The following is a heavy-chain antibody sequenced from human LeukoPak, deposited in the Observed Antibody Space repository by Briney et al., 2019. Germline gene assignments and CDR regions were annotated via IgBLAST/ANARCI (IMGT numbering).Heavy chain of an antibody. Sequence: GGSLRLSCAASGFTFSSYAMSWVRQAPGKGLEWVSAISGSGGSTYYADTVKGRFTISRDNSKNTLYLQMNSLRAEDTAVYYCAKSPQAVLRFLEWLSSYYFDYWGQGTLVTVSS. CDR1: GFTFSSYA. V-gene: IGHV3-23*01. CDR2: ISGSGGST. D-gene: IGHD3-3*01. CDR3: AKSPQAVLRFLEWLSSYYFDY. J-gene: IGHJ4*02.